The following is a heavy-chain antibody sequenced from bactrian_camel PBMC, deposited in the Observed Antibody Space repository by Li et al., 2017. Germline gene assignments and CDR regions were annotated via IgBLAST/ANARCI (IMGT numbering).Heavy chain of an antibody. Sequence: HVQLVESGGGSVQAGGSLRLSCAASDYTYSSYCMAWFRQAPGKTREGIAAIESDGSTSVAAAVKGRFTISRDNAKNTVYLQMNSLKVEDTAVYYCKTDHNWGQGTQVTVS. V-gene: IGHV3S53*01. CDR3: KTDHN. CDR1: DYTYSSYC. CDR2: IESDGST. J-gene: IGHJ4*01.